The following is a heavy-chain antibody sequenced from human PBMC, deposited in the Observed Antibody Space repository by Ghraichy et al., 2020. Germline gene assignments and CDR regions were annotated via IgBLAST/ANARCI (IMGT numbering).Heavy chain of an antibody. CDR1: GGSISSHY. D-gene: IGHD6-6*01. Sequence: GSLNISCTVSGGSISSHYWSWIRQPPGKGLQWIGHIYYSGSTNYNPSLKGRVTISVDTSKNQFSLKLSSVTAADTAVYYCARGSLIAGRLAFFDIWGQGTM. V-gene: IGHV4-59*11. CDR2: IYYSGST. CDR3: ARGSLIAGRLAFFDI. J-gene: IGHJ3*02.